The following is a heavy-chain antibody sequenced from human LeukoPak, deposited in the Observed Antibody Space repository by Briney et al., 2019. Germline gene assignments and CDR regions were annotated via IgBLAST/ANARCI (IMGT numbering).Heavy chain of an antibody. Sequence: GESLKISCKGSGYTFTSSWIGWVRQMPGKGLEWMGIIYPGDSDTRYSPSFQGQVTISADKSISTAYLQWSSLKASDTAMYYCARSITQDYDFWSGEGIDFDYWGQGTLVTVSS. CDR3: ARSITQDYDFWSGEGIDFDY. V-gene: IGHV5-51*01. D-gene: IGHD3-3*01. CDR2: IYPGDSDT. J-gene: IGHJ4*02. CDR1: GYTFTSSW.